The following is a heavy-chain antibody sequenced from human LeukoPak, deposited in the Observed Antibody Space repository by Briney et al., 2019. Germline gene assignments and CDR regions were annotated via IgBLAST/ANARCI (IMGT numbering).Heavy chain of an antibody. CDR1: GGSFSGYY. J-gene: IGHJ4*02. Sequence: SETLSLTCAVYGGSFSGYYWSWIRHPPGKGLEWIGEINHSGSTNYNPSLKSRVTISVDTSKNQFSLKLSSVTAADTAVYYCARDTGSIAAAGNLDYWGQGTLVTVSS. CDR3: ARDTGSIAAAGNLDY. D-gene: IGHD6-13*01. V-gene: IGHV4-34*01. CDR2: INHSGST.